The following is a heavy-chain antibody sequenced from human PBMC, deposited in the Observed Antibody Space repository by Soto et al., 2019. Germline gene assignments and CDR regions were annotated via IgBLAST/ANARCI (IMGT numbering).Heavy chain of an antibody. CDR3: ARGKSYDYVWGSYRYSSPYFDY. J-gene: IGHJ4*02. CDR1: GGSSSGYY. D-gene: IGHD3-16*02. Sequence: PSETLSLTCAVYGGSSSGYYWSWIRQPPGKGLEWIGEINHSGSTNYDPSLKSRVTISVDTSKNQFSLKLSSVTAADTAVYYCARGKSYDYVWGSYRYSSPYFDYWGQGTLVTVSS. V-gene: IGHV4-34*01. CDR2: INHSGST.